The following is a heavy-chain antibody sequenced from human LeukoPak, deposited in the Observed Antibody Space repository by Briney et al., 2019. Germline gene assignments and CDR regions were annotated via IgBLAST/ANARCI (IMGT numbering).Heavy chain of an antibody. J-gene: IGHJ3*02. V-gene: IGHV3-7*01. Sequence: GGSLRLSCAASGFTFSSYWMSWVRQAPGKGLEWVANIKQDGSEKYYVDSVKGRFTISRDNAKNSLYLQMNSLRAEDTAVYYCARAGYTYYYGSGSNAFDIWGQETMVTVSS. CDR3: ARAGYTYYYGSGSNAFDI. D-gene: IGHD3-10*01. CDR1: GFTFSSYW. CDR2: IKQDGSEK.